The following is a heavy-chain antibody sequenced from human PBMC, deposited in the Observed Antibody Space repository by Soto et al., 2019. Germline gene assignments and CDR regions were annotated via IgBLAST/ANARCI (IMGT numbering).Heavy chain of an antibody. V-gene: IGHV4-34*01. Sequence: PSETLSLTCAVYGGSFSCYYWIWIRQPPGKGLEWIGEINHSGSTNYNPSLKSRVTISVDTSKNQFSLKLSSVTAADTAVYYCARGTTGSGSYFGYWGQGTLVTVSS. CDR3: ARGTTGSGSYFGY. CDR2: INHSGST. J-gene: IGHJ4*02. D-gene: IGHD1-26*01. CDR1: GGSFSCYY.